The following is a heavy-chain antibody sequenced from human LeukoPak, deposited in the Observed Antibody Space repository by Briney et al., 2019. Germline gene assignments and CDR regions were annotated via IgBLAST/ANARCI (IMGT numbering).Heavy chain of an antibody. D-gene: IGHD6-19*01. CDR2: IFQSGST. CDR1: GDSISSGTYS. J-gene: IGHJ5*02. Sequence: SETLSLTCAVSGDSISSGTYSWNWLRQPPGKGPEWIGYIFQSGSTNYNPSLNSRVTISVDRSKNQFSLKLNSVTAADTAVYYCARDSSSGFNWFDPWGQGTLVTVSS. V-gene: IGHV4-30-2*01. CDR3: ARDSSSGFNWFDP.